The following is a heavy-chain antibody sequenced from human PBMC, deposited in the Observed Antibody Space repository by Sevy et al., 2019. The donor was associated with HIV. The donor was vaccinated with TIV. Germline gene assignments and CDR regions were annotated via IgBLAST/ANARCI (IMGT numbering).Heavy chain of an antibody. CDR1: GFTVSSNY. J-gene: IGHJ4*02. V-gene: IGHV3-66*01. D-gene: IGHD6-13*01. Sequence: GGSLRLSCAASGFTVSSNYMSWVRQAPGKGLEWVSVIYSDGSTYYADFVKGRFTISRDKSKNTRYLQMNSLRAEDTALYYCARVAGSSWFTFDYWGQGTLVTVSS. CDR2: IYSDGST. CDR3: ARVAGSSWFTFDY.